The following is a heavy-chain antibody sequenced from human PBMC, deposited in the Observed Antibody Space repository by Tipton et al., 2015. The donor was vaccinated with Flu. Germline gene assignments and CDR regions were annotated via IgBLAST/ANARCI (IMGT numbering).Heavy chain of an antibody. CDR1: GGSISSSSYY. CDR2: IYYSGST. Sequence: TLSLTCTVSGGSISSSSYYWGWIRQPPGKGLEWIGSIYYSGSTYYNPSLKSRVTISVDTSKNQFSLKLSSVTAADTAVYYCASFISEYNWNYGEGLDYWGQGTLVTFSS. V-gene: IGHV4-39*07. J-gene: IGHJ4*02. CDR3: ASFISEYNWNYGEGLDY. D-gene: IGHD1-7*01.